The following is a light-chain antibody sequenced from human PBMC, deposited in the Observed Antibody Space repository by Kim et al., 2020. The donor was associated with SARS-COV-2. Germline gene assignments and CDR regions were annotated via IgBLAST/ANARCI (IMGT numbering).Light chain of an antibody. CDR2: EDK. Sequence: GKTVTHACNPSSGSIASNYVQWYQQRPGSSPTTVIYEDKQRPPGVPDRVSGSIDSAFNLASLTISGLKTEDEADYYCQSYDSSPWVFGGGTQLTVL. CDR1: SGSIASNY. J-gene: IGLJ3*02. CDR3: QSYDSSPWV. V-gene: IGLV6-57*01.